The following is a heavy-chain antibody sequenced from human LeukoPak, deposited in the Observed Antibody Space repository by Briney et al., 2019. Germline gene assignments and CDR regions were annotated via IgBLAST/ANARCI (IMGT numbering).Heavy chain of an antibody. D-gene: IGHD2-2*01. J-gene: IGHJ6*02. CDR3: ARIKYQYGMDV. V-gene: IGHV3-66*01. CDR2: IYSGGST. Sequence: GGSLRLSCAASGFTVSSNYMSWVRQAPGKGLEWVSVIYSGGSTYYADSVKGRFTISRDNSKNTLYLQMNSLRAEDTAVYYCARIKYQYGMDVWGQGTTVTVSS. CDR1: GFTVSSNY.